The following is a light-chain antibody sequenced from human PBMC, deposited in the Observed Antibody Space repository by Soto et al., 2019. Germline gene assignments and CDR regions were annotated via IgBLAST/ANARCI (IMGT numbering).Light chain of an antibody. CDR2: AVT. CDR3: SSYTSSSTL. V-gene: IGLV2-14*01. Sequence: QFVLTQPASVSGSPGQSITISCTGTSGDVGGYNYVSWYQQHPGKAPKLMIYAVTDRPSGVSSRFSGSKSGNTASLTISGLQAEDEADYYCSSYTSSSTLFGTGTKVTVL. CDR1: SGDVGGYNY. J-gene: IGLJ1*01.